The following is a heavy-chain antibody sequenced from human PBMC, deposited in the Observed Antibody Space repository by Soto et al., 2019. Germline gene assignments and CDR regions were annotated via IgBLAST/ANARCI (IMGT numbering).Heavy chain of an antibody. J-gene: IGHJ4*02. CDR2: FYYTGSI. V-gene: IGHV4-61*01. Sequence: SETLSLTCTVSGGSVSSGNYYWSWIRQPPGKGLEWIGYFYYTGSINYNPSLKSRVTISIDTSKNQFSLRLSSVTAADTAVYYCARAHYDFWSGYAYYFDYWGQGTLVTVSS. CDR3: ARAHYDFWSGYAYYFDY. D-gene: IGHD3-3*01. CDR1: GGSVSSGNYY.